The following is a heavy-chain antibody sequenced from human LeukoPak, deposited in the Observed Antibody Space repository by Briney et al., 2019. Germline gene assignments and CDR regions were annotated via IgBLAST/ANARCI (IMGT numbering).Heavy chain of an antibody. V-gene: IGHV4-34*01. J-gene: IGHJ5*02. CDR2: INHSGST. CDR1: GGSISSYY. Sequence: SETLSLTCTVSGGSISSYYWSWIRQPPGKGLEWIGEINHSGSTNYNPSLKSRVTISVDTSKNQFSLKLSSVTAADTAVYYCASGWYSANWFDPWGQGTLVTVSS. D-gene: IGHD6-13*01. CDR3: ASGWYSANWFDP.